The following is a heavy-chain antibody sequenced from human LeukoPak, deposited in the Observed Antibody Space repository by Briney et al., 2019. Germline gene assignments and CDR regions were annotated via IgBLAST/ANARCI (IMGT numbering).Heavy chain of an antibody. V-gene: IGHV1-46*01. J-gene: IGHJ4*02. CDR3: ARVYLSGRYFDY. Sequence: ASVKVSCKASGYTFTSYYMHWVRQAPGQGLEWMGIINPSGGSTSYAQKFQDRVTMTRDTSTSTVYMELSSLRSEDTAVYYCARVYLSGRYFDYWGQGTLVTVSS. CDR1: GYTFTSYY. CDR2: INPSGGST. D-gene: IGHD2-8*02.